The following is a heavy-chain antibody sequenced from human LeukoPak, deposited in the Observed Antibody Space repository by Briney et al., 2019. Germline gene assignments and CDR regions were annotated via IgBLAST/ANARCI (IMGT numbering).Heavy chain of an antibody. CDR1: GYTFTSYY. D-gene: IGHD3-9*01. CDR3: ARGPGYDILTGYYTANWFDP. V-gene: IGHV1-46*01. CDR2: INPSGGST. Sequence: GASVKVSCKASGYTFTSYYMRWVRQAPGQGLEWMGIINPSGGSTSYAQKFQGRVTMTRDMSTSTVYMELSSLRSEDTAVYYCARGPGYDILTGYYTANWFDPWGQGTLVTVSS. J-gene: IGHJ5*02.